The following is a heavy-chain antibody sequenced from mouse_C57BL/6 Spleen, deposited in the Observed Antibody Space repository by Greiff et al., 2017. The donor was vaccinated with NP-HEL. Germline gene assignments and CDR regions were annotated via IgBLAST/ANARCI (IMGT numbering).Heavy chain of an antibody. CDR2: ISSGSSTI. Sequence: EVQWVESGGGLVKPGGSLKLSCAASGFTFSDYGMHWVRQAPEKGLEWVAYISSGSSTIYYADTVKGRFTISRDNAKNTLFLQMTSLRSEDTAMYYCARRSNLHYYAMDYWGQGTSVTVSS. J-gene: IGHJ4*01. D-gene: IGHD2-5*01. V-gene: IGHV5-17*01. CDR3: ARRSNLHYYAMDY. CDR1: GFTFSDYG.